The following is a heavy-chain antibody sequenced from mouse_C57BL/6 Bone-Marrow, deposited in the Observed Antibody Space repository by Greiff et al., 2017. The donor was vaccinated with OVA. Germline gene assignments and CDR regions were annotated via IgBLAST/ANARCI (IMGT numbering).Heavy chain of an antibody. D-gene: IGHD2-3*01. CDR2: IDPSDSYT. J-gene: IGHJ2*01. CDR3: ADGYYFDY. Sequence: QVQLQQPGAELVRPGTSVKLSCKASGYTFTSYWMHWVKQRPGQGLEWIGVIDPSDSYTNYNQKFKGKATLTVDTSSSTAYMQLSSLTSEDSAVYYCADGYYFDYWGQGTTPTVSS. V-gene: IGHV1-59*01. CDR1: GYTFTSYW.